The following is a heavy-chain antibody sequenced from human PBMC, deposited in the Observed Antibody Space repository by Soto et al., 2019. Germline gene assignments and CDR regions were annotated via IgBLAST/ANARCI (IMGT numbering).Heavy chain of an antibody. V-gene: IGHV3-30-3*01. Sequence: PGGSLRLSCAASGFTFSSYAMHWVRQAPGEGLEWVAVISRDGSSKYYGDSVKGRFTVSRDNSNNTLYLSMTSLRPDDTAVFYCARSRNGAVPDSINFWGQGTLVTVSS. CDR3: ARSRNGAVPDSINF. J-gene: IGHJ4*02. CDR2: ISRDGSSK. D-gene: IGHD2-8*01. CDR1: GFTFSSYA.